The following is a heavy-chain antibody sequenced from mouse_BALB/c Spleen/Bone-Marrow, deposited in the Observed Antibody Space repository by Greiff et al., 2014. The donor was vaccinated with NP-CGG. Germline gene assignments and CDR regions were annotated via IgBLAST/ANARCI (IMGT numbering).Heavy chain of an antibody. CDR2: IYPYNGGT. D-gene: IGHD4-1*01. CDR3: ARLGRDY. V-gene: IGHV1S29*02. Sequence: DVHLVESGPELVKPGASVKISCKASGYTFTDYNMHWVKQSHGKSLEWIGYIYPYNGGTGYNQKFKSKATLTVDNSSNTAYMELRSLTSEDSAVYYCARLGRDYWGQGTTLTVSS. J-gene: IGHJ2*01. CDR1: GYTFTDYN.